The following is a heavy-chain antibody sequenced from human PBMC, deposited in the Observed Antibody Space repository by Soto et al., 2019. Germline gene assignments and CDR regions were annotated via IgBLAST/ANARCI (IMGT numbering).Heavy chain of an antibody. CDR1: GFTFSSYW. Sequence: EVQLVESGGGLVQPGGSLRLSCAASGFTFSSYWMHWVRQASGKGLVWVSRINSDGSSTSYADSVKGRFTISRDNAKNTLYLQMNSPRAEDTAVYYCVRTSLVVAAATREDYWGQGTLVTVSS. CDR2: INSDGSST. V-gene: IGHV3-74*01. J-gene: IGHJ4*02. D-gene: IGHD2-15*01. CDR3: VRTSLVVAAATREDY.